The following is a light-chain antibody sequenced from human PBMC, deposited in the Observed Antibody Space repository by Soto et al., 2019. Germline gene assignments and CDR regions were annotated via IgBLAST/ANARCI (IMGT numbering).Light chain of an antibody. CDR1: QSVSRSY. Sequence: EIVLTQSPGTLSLSPGERATLSCRASQSVSRSYLAWYQQKPGQAPRLLIYGASSRATGIPDRCSGSGSGTDFTLTISRLEPEYFAVYFCQQYGRSPLNFGGGTKVEIK. CDR2: GAS. CDR3: QQYGRSPLN. J-gene: IGKJ4*01. V-gene: IGKV3-20*01.